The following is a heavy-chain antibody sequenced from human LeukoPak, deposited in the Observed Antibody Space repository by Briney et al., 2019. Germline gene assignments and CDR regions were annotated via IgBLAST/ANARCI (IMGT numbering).Heavy chain of an antibody. Sequence: GASLQISGNSAGSNFATYWIGWLRQLPGEGLEWMGIIYPSDSDTRYSPSFQGQVTISADKSISTAYLQWGSLRASDTAIYYCARTGSRYCQDYWGQGTLVTVSS. CDR3: ARTGSRYCQDY. J-gene: IGHJ4*02. D-gene: IGHD2-15*01. CDR1: GSNFATYW. V-gene: IGHV5-51*01. CDR2: IYPSDSDT.